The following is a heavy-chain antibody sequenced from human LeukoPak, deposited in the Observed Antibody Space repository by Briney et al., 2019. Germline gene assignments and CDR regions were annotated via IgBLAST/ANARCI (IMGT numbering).Heavy chain of an antibody. V-gene: IGHV3-9*01. CDR3: AKPLRQLAYYYYYGMDV. Sequence: GRSLRLSCAASGFTFDDYAMPWVRQAPGKGLEWVSGISWNSGSIGYADSVKGRFTISRDNSKNTLYLQMNSLRAEDTAVYYCAKPLRQLAYYYYYGMDVWGQGTTVTVSS. CDR1: GFTFDDYA. D-gene: IGHD6-13*01. CDR2: ISWNSGSI. J-gene: IGHJ6*02.